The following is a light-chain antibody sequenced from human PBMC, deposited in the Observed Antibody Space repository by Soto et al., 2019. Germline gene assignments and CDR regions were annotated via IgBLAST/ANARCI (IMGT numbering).Light chain of an antibody. J-gene: IGLJ2*01. CDR1: NIGSKS. V-gene: IGLV3-21*02. CDR3: QVWESRGAQLV. Sequence: SYELTQPSSVSVAPGQTAKITCGGSNIGSKSVHWYQQKAGQAPVLVVHDDSDRPSGIPERFSCSNSANTATLTISRVEDGDEDDYYCQVWESRGAQLVFAGGTKLTVL. CDR2: DDS.